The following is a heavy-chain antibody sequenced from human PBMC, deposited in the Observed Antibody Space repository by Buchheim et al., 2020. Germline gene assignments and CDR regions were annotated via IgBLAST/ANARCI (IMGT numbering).Heavy chain of an antibody. CDR1: GGSISSSSYY. J-gene: IGHJ5*02. Sequence: QLQLQESGPGLVKPSETLSLTCTVSGGSISSSSYYWGWIRQPPGKGLEWIGSIYYSGSTYYNPSLKSRVTISVDPSKNQFSMKLSSVTAADTAVYYCARHIYYAFWSGYPFNWFDPWGEGTL. CDR2: IYYSGST. CDR3: ARHIYYAFWSGYPFNWFDP. D-gene: IGHD3-3*01. V-gene: IGHV4-39*01.